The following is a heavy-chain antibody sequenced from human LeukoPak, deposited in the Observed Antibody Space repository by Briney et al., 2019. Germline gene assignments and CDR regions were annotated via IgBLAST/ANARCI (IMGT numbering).Heavy chain of an antibody. D-gene: IGHD6-25*01. Sequence: SETLSLTCTVSGGSISSYYWSWIRQPPGKGLEWFGFIYYSGYTTCNPSLKSRVTISVDTSKNQFSLKLNSVTAADTAVYYCAGSKAANYYFEYWGQGTLVTVSS. V-gene: IGHV4-59*08. J-gene: IGHJ4*02. CDR3: AGSKAANYYFEY. CDR2: IYYSGYT. CDR1: GGSISSYY.